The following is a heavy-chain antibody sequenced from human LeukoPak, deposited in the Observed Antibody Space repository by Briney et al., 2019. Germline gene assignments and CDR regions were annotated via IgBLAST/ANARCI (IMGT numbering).Heavy chain of an antibody. CDR2: LYRGGTS. Sequence: PGGSLRLSCAASGFTVSTNYMSWVRQAPGKGLEWVSVLYRGGTSYYTDSVKGRFTISRDNSKNTLFLQMNSLRAEDTAVYYCAGGTPGIAAAVDPWGQGTLVTVSS. V-gene: IGHV3-53*01. CDR3: AGGTPGIAAAVDP. J-gene: IGHJ5*02. D-gene: IGHD6-13*01. CDR1: GFTVSTNY.